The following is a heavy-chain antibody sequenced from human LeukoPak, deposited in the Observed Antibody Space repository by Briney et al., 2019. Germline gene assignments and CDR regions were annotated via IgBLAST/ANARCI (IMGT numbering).Heavy chain of an antibody. CDR1: GFTFDDYA. V-gene: IGHV3-9*01. CDR3: AKDSSSGWYRPGWFDP. J-gene: IGHJ5*02. D-gene: IGHD6-19*01. CDR2: ISWNSGSI. Sequence: GRSLRLSCAASGFTFDDYAMHWVRQAPGKGLEWVSGISWNSGSIGYADSVKGRFTTSRDNAKNSLYLQMNSLRAEDTALYYCAKDSSSGWYRPGWFDPWGQGTLVTVSS.